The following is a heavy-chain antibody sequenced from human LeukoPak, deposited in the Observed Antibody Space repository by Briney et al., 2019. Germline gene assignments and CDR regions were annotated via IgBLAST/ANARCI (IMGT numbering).Heavy chain of an antibody. CDR2: INPSGST. Sequence: KPSETLSLTCAVYGGSFSGYHWTWIRQSPGKGLEWIGDINPSGSTYYNPFLKSRLTISVDTSKNQFSLKLRSVTAADTAVYYCARGRHDITMIVVVMTSVSYYLDVWGKGTTVTVS. J-gene: IGHJ6*03. V-gene: IGHV4-34*01. CDR1: GGSFSGYH. D-gene: IGHD3-22*01. CDR3: ARGRHDITMIVVVMTSVSYYLDV.